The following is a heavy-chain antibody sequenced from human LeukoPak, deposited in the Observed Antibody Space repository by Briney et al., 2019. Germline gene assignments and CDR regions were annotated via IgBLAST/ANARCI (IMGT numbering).Heavy chain of an antibody. CDR3: AGGAFGGVIVPFDY. CDR1: GFTFSSYW. V-gene: IGHV3-74*01. CDR2: INSDGSSR. D-gene: IGHD3-16*02. J-gene: IGHJ4*02. Sequence: GGSLRLSCAASGFTFSSYWMHWVRQAPGKGLVWVSRINSDGSSRSNADSVKGRFTISRDNAKNTLYLQMNSLRAEDTAVYYCAGGAFGGVIVPFDYWGQGTLVTVSS.